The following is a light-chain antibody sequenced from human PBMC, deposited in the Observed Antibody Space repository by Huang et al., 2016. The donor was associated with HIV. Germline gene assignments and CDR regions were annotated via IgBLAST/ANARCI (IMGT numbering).Light chain of an antibody. CDR1: QSVSSNY. Sequence: EIVLTQSPGTLSLSPGERATLSCRASQSVSSNYLAWYQQKPGQAPRLLIYGASSRAIGIPDRVSGSGSGTDFTLSISRLKPEDSAVYYCHQYGSSLQTFGQGTKVDIK. J-gene: IGKJ1*01. CDR3: HQYGSSLQT. V-gene: IGKV3-20*01. CDR2: GAS.